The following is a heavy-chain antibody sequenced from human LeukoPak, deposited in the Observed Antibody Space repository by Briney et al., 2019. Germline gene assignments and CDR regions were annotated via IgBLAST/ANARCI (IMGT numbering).Heavy chain of an antibody. D-gene: IGHD3-22*01. V-gene: IGHV3-7*03. Sequence: GGSLRLSCAASGMTFSSHWMSWVRQAPGKGLEWVANIKSDGSEKYYLDSVKGRFTISRDNAKNSLYLQMNSLRAEDTAVYYCARGYYYDTSGYGSIFDYWGQGTLVTVSS. CDR2: IKSDGSEK. CDR3: ARGYYYDTSGYGSIFDY. J-gene: IGHJ4*02. CDR1: GMTFSSHW.